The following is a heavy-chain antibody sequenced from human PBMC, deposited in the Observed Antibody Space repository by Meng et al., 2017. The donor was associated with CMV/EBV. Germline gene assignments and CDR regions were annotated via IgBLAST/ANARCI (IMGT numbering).Heavy chain of an antibody. Sequence: GESLKISCAASGFTFSNAWMSWVRQAPGKGLEWVGRIKSKTDGGTTDYAAPVKGRFTISRDDSKNTLYLQMNSLKTEDTAVYYCAKPFYCSSTSCQIPAPDYWGQGTLVTVSS. CDR2: IKSKTDGGTT. CDR1: GFTFSNAW. J-gene: IGHJ4*02. D-gene: IGHD2-2*01. CDR3: AKPFYCSSTSCQIPAPDY. V-gene: IGHV3-15*01.